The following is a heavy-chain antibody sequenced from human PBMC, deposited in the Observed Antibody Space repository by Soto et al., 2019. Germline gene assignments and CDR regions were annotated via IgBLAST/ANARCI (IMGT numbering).Heavy chain of an antibody. D-gene: IGHD6-13*01. J-gene: IGHJ4*02. CDR3: ARASDQLVLRDLFDY. CDR1: GGSSSSGGYY. V-gene: IGHV4-31*03. Sequence: SETLCLTCTVAGGSSSSGGYYWSWISQHPGKGLEWIGYIYYSGSTYYNPSLKSRVTISVDTSKNQFSLKLSSVTAADTAVYYCARASDQLVLRDLFDYWGQGTLVTSPQ. CDR2: IYYSGST.